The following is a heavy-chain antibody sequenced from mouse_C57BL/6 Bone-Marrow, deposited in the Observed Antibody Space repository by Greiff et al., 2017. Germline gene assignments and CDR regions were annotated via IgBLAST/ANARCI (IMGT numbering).Heavy chain of an antibody. CDR1: GFTFSSYG. CDR3: AIHDGFAY. J-gene: IGHJ3*01. Sequence: DVQLVESGGDLVKPGGSLKLSCAASGFTFSSYGMSWVRQTPDKRLEWVATISSGGSYTYYPDSVKGRFTISRDNAKNTLYLPMSSLKSEDTAMYYCAIHDGFAYWGQGTLVTVSA. CDR2: ISSGGSYT. V-gene: IGHV5-6*01.